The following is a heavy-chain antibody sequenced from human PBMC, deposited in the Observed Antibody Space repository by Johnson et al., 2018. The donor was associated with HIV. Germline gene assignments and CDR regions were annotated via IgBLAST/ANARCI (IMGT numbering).Heavy chain of an antibody. D-gene: IGHD6-6*01. CDR3: ARVQSIAAPDDAFDI. J-gene: IGHJ3*02. Sequence: MQLLESGGGLVQPGGSLRLSSSSSGFTFSSYWMSWVRQAPGKGLEWVANIKQDGSEKYYVASVKGRFTISRDNAKNSLYLQMNSLRAEDTTVYYCARVQSIAAPDDAFDIWGQGTMVTVSS. CDR2: IKQDGSEK. V-gene: IGHV3-7*01. CDR1: GFTFSSYW.